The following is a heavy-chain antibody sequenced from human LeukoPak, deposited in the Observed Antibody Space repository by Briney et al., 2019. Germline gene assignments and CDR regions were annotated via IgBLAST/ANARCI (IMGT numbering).Heavy chain of an antibody. CDR3: ARANRLYAFDI. CDR2: INHSGST. CDR1: GGSFSGYY. D-gene: IGHD1-14*01. Sequence: PSETLSLTCAVYGGSFSGYYWSWIRQPPGKGLEWIGEINHSGSTNYNPSLKSRVTISVDTSKNQFSLKLSSVTAADTAVYYCARANRLYAFDIWGQGTMVTVSS. V-gene: IGHV4-34*01. J-gene: IGHJ3*02.